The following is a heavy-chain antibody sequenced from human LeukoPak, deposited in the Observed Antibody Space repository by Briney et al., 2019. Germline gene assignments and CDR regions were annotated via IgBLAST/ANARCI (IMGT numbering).Heavy chain of an antibody. J-gene: IGHJ6*03. Sequence: ASVKVSCKASGYTFTGYYMHWVRQAPGQGLEWMGWINPNSGGTNYAQKFQGRVTMTRDTSISTAYMELSRLRSDDTAVYYCAREGIYYDSSGYYYYYYYYMDVWGKGTTVTVSS. CDR1: GYTFTGYY. D-gene: IGHD3-22*01. CDR2: INPNSGGT. CDR3: AREGIYYDSSGYYYYYYYYMDV. V-gene: IGHV1-2*02.